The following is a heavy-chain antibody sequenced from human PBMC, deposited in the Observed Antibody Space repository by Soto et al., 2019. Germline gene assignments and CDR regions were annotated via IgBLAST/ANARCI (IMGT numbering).Heavy chain of an antibody. CDR1: GYTFTGYY. D-gene: IGHD1-20*01. CDR3: ARDGPYNWNDWFDP. CDR2: INPNSGDT. Sequence: ASVKVSCKTSGYTFTGYYIHWLRQAPGQGLEWMGWINPNSGDTKYAQKFQGRATMTRDTSISTAYMELSRLRSDDTAVYYCARDGPYNWNDWFDPWGQGTLVTVSS. J-gene: IGHJ5*02. V-gene: IGHV1-2*02.